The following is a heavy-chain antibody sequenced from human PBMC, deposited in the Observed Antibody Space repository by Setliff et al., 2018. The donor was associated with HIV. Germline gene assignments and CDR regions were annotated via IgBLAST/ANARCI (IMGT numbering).Heavy chain of an antibody. CDR3: ARTPSRGGFDY. CDR2: IYYSGST. V-gene: IGHV4-59*01. D-gene: IGHD3-16*01. Sequence: SETLSLTCFVSGDSLSSYYWSWIRQPPGTGLEWIAYIYYSGSTNYNPSLKSRVTISLDRSKNQFSLKLSSVTAADTAVYYCARTPSRGGFDYWGQGTLVTVSS. J-gene: IGHJ4*02. CDR1: GDSLSSYY.